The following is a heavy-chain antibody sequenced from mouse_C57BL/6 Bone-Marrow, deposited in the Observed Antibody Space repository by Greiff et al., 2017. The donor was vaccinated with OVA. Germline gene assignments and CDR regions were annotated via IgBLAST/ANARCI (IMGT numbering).Heavy chain of an antibody. V-gene: IGHV2-2*01. CDR2: IWSGGRT. Sequence: QVQLQQSGPGLVQPSQSLSITCTVSGFSLTSYGVHWVRQSPGKGLEWLGVIWSGGRTDYNAAFISRLGISKDNSKSQVFFKINSLQADDTAIYYCARNSIVSSLFAYWGQGTLVTVSA. D-gene: IGHD1-1*01. CDR3: ARNSIVSSLFAY. CDR1: GFSLTSYG. J-gene: IGHJ3*01.